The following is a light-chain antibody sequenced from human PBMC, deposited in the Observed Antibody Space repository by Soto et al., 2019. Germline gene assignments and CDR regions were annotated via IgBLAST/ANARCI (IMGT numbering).Light chain of an antibody. Sequence: IQMTQSPSSLSASVGDRVTITCQASQDISKNLNWYQQKPGKAPKLLIYDASSLQTGVPSRFSGSGSATHSTFTISSLQPEDVETYYCQQYDNLLPITFGQGTRLEIK. V-gene: IGKV1-33*01. CDR1: QDISKN. CDR3: QQYDNLLPIT. J-gene: IGKJ5*01. CDR2: DAS.